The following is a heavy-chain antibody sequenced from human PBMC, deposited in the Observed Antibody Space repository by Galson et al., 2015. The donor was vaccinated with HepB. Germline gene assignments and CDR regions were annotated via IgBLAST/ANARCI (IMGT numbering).Heavy chain of an antibody. V-gene: IGHV1-8*01. CDR2: VNPKTGNT. CDR3: ARGPYGDLDYLYYHMDV. D-gene: IGHD4-17*01. CDR1: GYTFINYD. Sequence: SVKVSCKASGYTFINYDINWVRQATGQGLEWMGWVNPKTGNTGYAQKFQGRLTMTRDTSISTAYMELSSLRSEDSAVYYCARGPYGDLDYLYYHMDVWGKGTTVTVSS. J-gene: IGHJ6*03.